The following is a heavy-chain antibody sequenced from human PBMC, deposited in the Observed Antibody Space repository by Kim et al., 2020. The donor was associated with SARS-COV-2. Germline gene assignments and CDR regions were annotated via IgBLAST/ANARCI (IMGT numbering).Heavy chain of an antibody. J-gene: IGHJ3*02. V-gene: IGHV3-7*01. CDR3: ARDGDLYSTGKDAFDI. CDR2: IKKDGNQK. Sequence: GGSLRLSCAASGFIFSSYWMTWVRQAPGKGLEWVANIKKDGNQKYYVDSVKGRFTISRDNAKNSLYLQMNSLRAEDTAVYYCARDGDLYSTGKDAFDIWGQGTMVTVSS. CDR1: GFIFSSYW. D-gene: IGHD6-19*01.